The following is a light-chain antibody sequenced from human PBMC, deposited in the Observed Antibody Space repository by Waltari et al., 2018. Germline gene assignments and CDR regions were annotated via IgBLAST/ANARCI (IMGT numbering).Light chain of an antibody. CDR2: VNSDGSH. CDR1: SGHSSNI. CDR3: QTGGHGTWV. V-gene: IGLV4-69*01. Sequence: QLVLTQSPSASASLGASVKLTCTLSSGHSSNIIAWLQQQPEKGPRYLMKVNSDGSHSKGDEIPDRFSGSSSGAERYLTISSGQSDDEADYYCQTGGHGTWVFGGGTKLTV. J-gene: IGLJ3*02.